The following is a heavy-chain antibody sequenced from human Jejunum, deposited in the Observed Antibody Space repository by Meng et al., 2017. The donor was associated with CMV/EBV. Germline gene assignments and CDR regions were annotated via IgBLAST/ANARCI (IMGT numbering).Heavy chain of an antibody. J-gene: IGHJ4*02. Sequence: RGSINYNSWSWIRQSARKGLEWIGSVSYSGSTNYNPALKSRVSISMDTSENQFSLKVTSVTAGDTAVYYCARWSGSESYPSADYWGQGTLVTVSS. CDR1: RGSINYNS. V-gene: IGHV4-59*01. CDR2: VSYSGST. CDR3: ARWSGSESYPSADY. D-gene: IGHD3-10*01.